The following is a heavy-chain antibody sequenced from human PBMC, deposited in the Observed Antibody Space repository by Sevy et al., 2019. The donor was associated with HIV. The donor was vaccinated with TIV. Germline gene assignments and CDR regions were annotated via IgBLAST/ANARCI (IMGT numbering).Heavy chain of an antibody. CDR2: MYHSGRS. J-gene: IGHJ4*02. V-gene: IGHV4-39*01. CDR1: GVSMSSSSYD. D-gene: IGHD2-21*01. CDR3: ARQGGIVDRAFDY. Sequence: SETLSITCTVSGVSMSSSSYDWGWVRQPPGTGLEWIGTMYHSGRSYYNPSLKSRVTIYVDTSKNQFSLKLSSVTAADTAVYYCARQGGIVDRAFDYGGQGTLVTVSS.